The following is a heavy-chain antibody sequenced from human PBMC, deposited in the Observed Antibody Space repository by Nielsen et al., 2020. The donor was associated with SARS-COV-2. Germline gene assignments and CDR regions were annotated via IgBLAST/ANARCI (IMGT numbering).Heavy chain of an antibody. D-gene: IGHD6-19*01. CDR3: ARGVGAVAGSYWYFDL. Sequence: GESLKISCAASGFTFSSYSMNWVRQAPGKGLEWVSYISSSSSTIYYADSVKGRFTISRDNAKNSLYLQMNSLRAEDTAVYYCARGVGAVAGSYWYFDLWGRGTLVTVSS. CDR2: ISSSSSTI. CDR1: GFTFSSYS. V-gene: IGHV3-48*04. J-gene: IGHJ2*01.